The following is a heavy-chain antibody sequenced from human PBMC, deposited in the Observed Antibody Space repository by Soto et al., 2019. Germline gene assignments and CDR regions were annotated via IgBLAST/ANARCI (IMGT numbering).Heavy chain of an antibody. Sequence: PGGSLRLSCAASGFTFSSYWMSWVRQAPGKGLEWVANIKQDGSEKYYVDSVKGRFTISRDNAKNSLYLQMNSLRAEDTAVYYCAREYDFWSGYYGLLDYWGQGTLVTVSS. J-gene: IGHJ4*02. V-gene: IGHV3-7*01. CDR3: AREYDFWSGYYGLLDY. CDR2: IKQDGSEK. D-gene: IGHD3-3*01. CDR1: GFTFSSYW.